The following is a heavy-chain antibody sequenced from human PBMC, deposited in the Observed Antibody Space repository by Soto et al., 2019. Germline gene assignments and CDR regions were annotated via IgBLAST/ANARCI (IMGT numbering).Heavy chain of an antibody. D-gene: IGHD3-9*01. Sequence: GGSLRLSCAASGFTFSSYGMHWVRQAPGKGLEWVAVIWYDGSNKYYADSVKGRFTISRDNSKNTLYLQMNSLRAEDTAVYYCAREGNDDILTGYYRSFDYWGQGTLVTVSS. CDR2: IWYDGSNK. CDR3: AREGNDDILTGYYRSFDY. J-gene: IGHJ4*02. V-gene: IGHV3-33*01. CDR1: GFTFSSYG.